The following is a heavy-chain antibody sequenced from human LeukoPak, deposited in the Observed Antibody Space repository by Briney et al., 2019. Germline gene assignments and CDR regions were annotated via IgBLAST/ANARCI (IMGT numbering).Heavy chain of an antibody. D-gene: IGHD1-26*01. CDR1: GFTFTTSA. V-gene: IGHV1-58*02. Sequence: SVKVSCKASGFTFTTSAMQWVRQARGQRLEWIGWIVVASGNTNYAQKFQERVTITRDMSTSTAYMELSSLRSEDTAVYYCAADHGGSYFPRRFDYWGQGTLVTVSS. J-gene: IGHJ4*02. CDR3: AADHGGSYFPRRFDY. CDR2: IVVASGNT.